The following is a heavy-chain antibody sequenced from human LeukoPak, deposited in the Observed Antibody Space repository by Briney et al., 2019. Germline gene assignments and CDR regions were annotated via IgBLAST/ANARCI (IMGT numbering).Heavy chain of an antibody. Sequence: SVTVSCKAFGGTFSSYSISWVRQAPGQGLEWMGGIIPIFGTANYAQKFQGRVTITADKSTSTAYMELSSLRSEDTAVYYCARGPSYGDYVSFFDYWGQGTLVTVSS. CDR3: ARGPSYGDYVSFFDY. CDR2: IIPIFGTA. V-gene: IGHV1-69*06. J-gene: IGHJ4*02. CDR1: GGTFSSYS. D-gene: IGHD4-17*01.